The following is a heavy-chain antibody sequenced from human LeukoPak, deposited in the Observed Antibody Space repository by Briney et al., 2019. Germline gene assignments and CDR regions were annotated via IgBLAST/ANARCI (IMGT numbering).Heavy chain of an antibody. CDR1: GFTFSSFA. J-gene: IGHJ4*02. V-gene: IGHV3-30*04. Sequence: TGGSLRLSCAASGFTFSSFAMHWVRQAPGKGLEWVAVISYDGSKKYFADSVKGRFTISRDSSKNTLYLQMDSLRTEDTAVYYCARTWSAGTLDYWGQGTLVTVSS. CDR3: ARTWSAGTLDY. D-gene: IGHD6-13*01. CDR2: ISYDGSKK.